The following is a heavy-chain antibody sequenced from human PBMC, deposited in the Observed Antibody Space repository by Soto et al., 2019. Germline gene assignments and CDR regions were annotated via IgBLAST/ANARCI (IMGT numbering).Heavy chain of an antibody. D-gene: IGHD3-16*01. Sequence: SETLSLTCTVSGGSMSGYYCSWIRQPPGKGLEYIGYIFYTGSTSYNASLTSRVAISLDTPNNQISLKLKSVTAADTAVYYCARSGHSFGGVVWGQGXLVTVSS. CDR3: ARSGHSFGGVV. CDR2: IFYTGST. V-gene: IGHV4-59*01. J-gene: IGHJ4*02. CDR1: GGSMSGYY.